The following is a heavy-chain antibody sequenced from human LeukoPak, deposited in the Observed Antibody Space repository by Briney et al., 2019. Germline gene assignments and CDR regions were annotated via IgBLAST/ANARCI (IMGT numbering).Heavy chain of an antibody. CDR2: IKQDGSED. CDR3: ARDGDGYKF. Sequence: GSLRLSCAASGFTFSSNWMSWLRQAPGKGLEWVANIKQDGSEDYYVDSVKGRFTISRDNARDSLYLQMNTLRAEDTAVYYCARDGDGYKFWGQGTLVTVSS. D-gene: IGHD5-24*01. J-gene: IGHJ4*02. CDR1: GFTFSSNW. V-gene: IGHV3-7*01.